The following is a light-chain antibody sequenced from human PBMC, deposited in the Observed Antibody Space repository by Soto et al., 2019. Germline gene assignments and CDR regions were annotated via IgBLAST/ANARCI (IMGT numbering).Light chain of an antibody. Sequence: DIQMTQSPSSLSASVGDRVTITCRASQPISSFLNWYQQQPGKAPKLLIYAASSLPSGVPSRFSGSGSGTDFTLPIASLQPEDIATYYCQQSYNGPATFGGGTKVEI. CDR1: QPISSF. CDR3: QQSYNGPAT. V-gene: IGKV1-39*01. J-gene: IGKJ4*01. CDR2: AAS.